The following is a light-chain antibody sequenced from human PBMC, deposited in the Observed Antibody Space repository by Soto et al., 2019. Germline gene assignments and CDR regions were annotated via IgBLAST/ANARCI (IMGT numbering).Light chain of an antibody. J-gene: IGLJ1*01. CDR1: SSNIGGGYD. Sequence: QSVLTQPPSVSEAPGQRVTISCTGSSSNIGGGYDVHWFQQLPGTAPKLLFYDKNNRPSGVPDRFSGSTSGTSASLAITGLQTEDEAIYYCQSYDASLSGYVFGTGTRSPS. V-gene: IGLV1-40*01. CDR3: QSYDASLSGYV. CDR2: DKN.